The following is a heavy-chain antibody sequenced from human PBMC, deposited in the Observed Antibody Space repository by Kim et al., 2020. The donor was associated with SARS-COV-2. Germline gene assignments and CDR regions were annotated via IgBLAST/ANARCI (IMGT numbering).Heavy chain of an antibody. D-gene: IGHD1-1*01. CDR3: AKGGTKTADY. CDR2: IGGSGRT. CDR1: GFTFSTYA. J-gene: IGHJ4*02. Sequence: GGSLRLSCAASGFTFSTYAMSWVRQAPGKGLEWVSTIGGSGRTFYGDSVKGRFTISRDNSKNTVYLQMNSLRAEDTAVYYCAKGGTKTADYWGQGTLVTVSS. V-gene: IGHV3-23*01.